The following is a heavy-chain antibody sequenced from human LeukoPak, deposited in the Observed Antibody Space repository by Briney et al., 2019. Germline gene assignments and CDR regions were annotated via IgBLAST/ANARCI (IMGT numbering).Heavy chain of an antibody. CDR2: ISGSGGST. CDR3: AKDYDSSGYYVESGYFDY. Sequence: GGSLRLSCAASGFTFSSYAMSWVRQAPGKGLEWVSAISGSGGSTYYADSAKGRFTISRDNSKNTLYLQMNSLRAEDTAVYYCAKDYDSSGYYVESGYFDYWGQGTLVTVSS. D-gene: IGHD3-22*01. CDR1: GFTFSSYA. J-gene: IGHJ4*02. V-gene: IGHV3-23*01.